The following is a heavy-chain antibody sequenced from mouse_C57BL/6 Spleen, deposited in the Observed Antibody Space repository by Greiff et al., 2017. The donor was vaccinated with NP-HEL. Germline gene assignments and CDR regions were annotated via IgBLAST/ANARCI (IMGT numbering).Heavy chain of an antibody. D-gene: IGHD1-1*01. CDR1: GYTFTSYW. J-gene: IGHJ2*01. CDR2: IDPSDSYT. CDR3: ARGDYGSSPAY. Sequence: QVQLKQSGAELVMPGASVKLSCKASGYTFTSYWMHWVKQRPGQGLEWIGEIDPSDSYTNYNQKFKGKSTLTVDKSSSTAYMQLSSLTSEDSAVYYCARGDYGSSPAYWGQGTTLTVSS. V-gene: IGHV1-69*01.